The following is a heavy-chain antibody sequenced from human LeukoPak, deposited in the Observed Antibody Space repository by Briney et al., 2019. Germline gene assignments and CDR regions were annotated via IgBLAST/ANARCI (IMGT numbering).Heavy chain of an antibody. Sequence: ASVKVSCKASGGTFSSYAISWVRQAPGQGLEWMGGIIPIFGTANYAQKFQGRVTITADESTSTAYMELSSLRSEDTAVYYCASRLGYCSSTSCYAYYYMDVWGKGTTVTISS. CDR3: ASRLGYCSSTSCYAYYYMDV. J-gene: IGHJ6*03. CDR1: GGTFSSYA. D-gene: IGHD2-2*01. V-gene: IGHV1-69*13. CDR2: IIPIFGTA.